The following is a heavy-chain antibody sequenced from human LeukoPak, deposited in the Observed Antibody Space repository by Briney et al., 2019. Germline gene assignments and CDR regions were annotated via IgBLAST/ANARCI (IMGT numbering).Heavy chain of an antibody. CDR1: GGSISSYY. CDR3: ARYGSHWYFDL. CDR2: IYYSGST. V-gene: IGHV4-59*01. D-gene: IGHD3-10*01. Sequence: PSETLSLTCTVSGGSISSYYWSWIRQPPGKGLEWIGYIYYSGSTNYNPSLKSRVTISVDTSKNQFSLKLSSVTAADTAVYYCARYGSHWYFDLRGRGTLVTVSS. J-gene: IGHJ2*01.